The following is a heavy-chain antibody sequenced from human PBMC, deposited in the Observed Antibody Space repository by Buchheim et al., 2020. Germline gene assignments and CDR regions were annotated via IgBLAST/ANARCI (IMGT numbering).Heavy chain of an antibody. D-gene: IGHD3-22*01. CDR2: ISGSGGST. CDR3: ARGRTFLQYYYDRSGYYYYFDY. V-gene: IGHV3-23*01. Sequence: EVQLLESGGGLVQPGGSLRLSCAASGLTFSSYAMSWVRQAPGKGLEWVSAISGSGGSTYYADSVKGRFTISRDNSKNTLYLQMNSLRAEDTAVYYCARGRTFLQYYYDRSGYYYYFDYWGQGTL. CDR1: GLTFSSYA. J-gene: IGHJ4*02.